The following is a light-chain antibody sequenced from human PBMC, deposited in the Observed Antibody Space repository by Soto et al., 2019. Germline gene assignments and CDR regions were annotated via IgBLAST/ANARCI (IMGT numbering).Light chain of an antibody. Sequence: ETVLTQSPATLSLSPGERATLSCRASQSVSVYLAWYQQKPGQAPRLLIYDTSNRAAGVPARFSGSGSGTNFTLTISSLEPEDFVVYYCQQRGHWSFTFRRWTKVDIK. CDR3: QQRGHWSFT. J-gene: IGKJ4*01. CDR2: DTS. CDR1: QSVSVY. V-gene: IGKV3-11*01.